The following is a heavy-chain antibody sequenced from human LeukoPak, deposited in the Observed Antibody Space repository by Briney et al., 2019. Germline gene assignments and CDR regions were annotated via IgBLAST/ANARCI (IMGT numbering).Heavy chain of an antibody. CDR2: IYYSGST. CDR3: ARGIAAAGNNWFDP. CDR1: GGSISSYY. Sequence: PSETPSLTCTVSGGSISSYYWSWIRQPPGKGLEWIGYIYYSGSTNYNPSLKSRVTISVDTSKNQFSLKLSSVAAADTAVYYCARGIAAAGNNWFDPWGQGTLVTVSS. J-gene: IGHJ5*02. V-gene: IGHV4-59*01. D-gene: IGHD6-13*01.